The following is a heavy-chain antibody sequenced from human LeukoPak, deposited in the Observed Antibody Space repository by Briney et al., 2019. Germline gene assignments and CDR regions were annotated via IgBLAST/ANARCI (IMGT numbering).Heavy chain of an antibody. Sequence: VSVKVSCKASGYTFISYGFSWVRQAPGQGLEWMGWISAYNGNTNYAQKLQGRVTMTTDTSTSTAYMELRSLRSDDTAVYYCARSLSDYSRFDYWGQGTLVTVSS. CDR3: ARSLSDYSRFDY. D-gene: IGHD4-11*01. V-gene: IGHV1-18*01. J-gene: IGHJ4*02. CDR1: GYTFISYG. CDR2: ISAYNGNT.